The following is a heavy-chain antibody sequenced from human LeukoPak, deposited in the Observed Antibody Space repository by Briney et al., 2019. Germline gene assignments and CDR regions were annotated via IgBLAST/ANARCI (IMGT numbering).Heavy chain of an antibody. CDR2: ISGDGSMT. V-gene: IGHV3-74*01. CDR3: ASLLTPYHGSGGGGMDV. CDR1: GFTFSTHW. J-gene: IGHJ6*02. D-gene: IGHD3-10*01. Sequence: GGSLRLSCAASGFTFSTHWMYWVRQAPGRELVWVSRISGDGSMTSYTDSVKGRFTISRDNAKDTLYLQMTSLRVEDTAVYSCASLLTPYHGSGGGGMDVWGQGTTVTVSS.